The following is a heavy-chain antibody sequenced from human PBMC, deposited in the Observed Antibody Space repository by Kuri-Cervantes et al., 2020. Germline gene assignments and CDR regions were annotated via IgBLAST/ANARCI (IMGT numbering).Heavy chain of an antibody. V-gene: IGHV3-30*18. CDR2: ISYDGSNK. CDR1: GFTFSSYG. J-gene: IGHJ6*02. CDR3: AKQITAWDYYYGMDV. Sequence: GGSLRLSCAASGFTFSSYGMHWVRQAPGKGLEWVAVISYDGSNKYYADSVKGRFTISRDNSKNTLYLQMNSLRAEDTAVYYCAKQITAWDYYYGMDVWGQGTTVTVSS. D-gene: IGHD3-16*01.